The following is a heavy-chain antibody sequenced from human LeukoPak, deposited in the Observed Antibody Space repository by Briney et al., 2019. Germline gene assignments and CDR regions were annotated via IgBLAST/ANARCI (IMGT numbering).Heavy chain of an antibody. V-gene: IGHV1-2*06. CDR3: ARYSNSQSPFDY. CDR1: GYSFTSYW. Sequence: GESLKISCKGSGYSFTSYWIGWVRQAPGQGLEWMGRINPNSGGTNYAQKFQGRVTMTRDTSISTAYMELSRLRSDDTAVYYCARYSNSQSPFDYWGQGTLVTVSS. CDR2: INPNSGGT. J-gene: IGHJ4*02. D-gene: IGHD4-11*01.